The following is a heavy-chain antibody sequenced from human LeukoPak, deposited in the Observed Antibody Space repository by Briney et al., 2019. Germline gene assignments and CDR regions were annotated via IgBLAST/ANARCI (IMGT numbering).Heavy chain of an antibody. CDR3: ARETRLMGYSSGLGFNY. CDR1: GGSISSHY. V-gene: IGHV4-59*11. CDR2: IYSSGST. D-gene: IGHD6-19*01. Sequence: SETLSLTCTVSGGSISSHYWSWIRQPPGKGLEWIGHIYSSGSTNYNPSLKSRVTISIDTSKNQFSLQLSSVTAADTAVYYCARETRLMGYSSGLGFNYWGQGTLVTVSS. J-gene: IGHJ4*02.